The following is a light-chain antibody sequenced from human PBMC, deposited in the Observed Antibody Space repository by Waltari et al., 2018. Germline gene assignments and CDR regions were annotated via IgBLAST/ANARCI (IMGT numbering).Light chain of an antibody. Sequence: QTVVTQEPSLSVSPGGTVPLTCALSSGSISSTSYATWYQPTPGQAPRTLVYKATSRYSGVPDRFSGSSLGNKAALTITGARADDESDYYCSLYMGSGIWVFGGGTKLTVL. V-gene: IGLV8-61*01. CDR2: KAT. J-gene: IGLJ3*02. CDR3: SLYMGSGIWV. CDR1: SGSISSTSY.